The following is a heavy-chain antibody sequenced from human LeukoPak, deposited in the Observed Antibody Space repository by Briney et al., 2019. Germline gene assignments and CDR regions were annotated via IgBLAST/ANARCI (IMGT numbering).Heavy chain of an antibody. CDR1: GYTFTDY. CDR3: ARGAVRWLGVCFGF. Sequence: GASVKVSCKTSGYTFTDYMHWVRQAPGQGLEWMGWINPNSGATFYAQNFQGRVTMTRDTSISTAYMELSSLRSDDTAVYFCARGAVRWLGVCFGFWGQGTLVTV. CDR2: INPNSGAT. D-gene: IGHD6-19*01. V-gene: IGHV1-2*02. J-gene: IGHJ4*02.